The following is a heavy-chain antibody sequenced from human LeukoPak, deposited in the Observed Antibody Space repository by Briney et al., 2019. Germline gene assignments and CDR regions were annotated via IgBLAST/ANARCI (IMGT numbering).Heavy chain of an antibody. CDR2: VFPGDSDT. CDR3: TRHRGAKDGSDI. V-gene: IGHV5-51*01. D-gene: IGHD1-26*01. J-gene: IGHJ3*02. CDR1: EYTFTSSW. Sequence: ESLKISCQGSEYTFTSSWIGWVRQMPGKGLEWMGSVFPGDSDTRYLPSFEGQVTISADKAINTAYLQWSSLKSSDTAMYYCTRHRGAKDGSDIWGQGTMVTVAS.